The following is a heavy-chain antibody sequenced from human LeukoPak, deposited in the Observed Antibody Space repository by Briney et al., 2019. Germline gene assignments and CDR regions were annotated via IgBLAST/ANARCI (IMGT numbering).Heavy chain of an antibody. D-gene: IGHD3-10*01. CDR3: ARDRIWFGELNWFDP. V-gene: IGHV4-34*01. Sequence: SETLSLTCAVYGGSFSGYYWSWIRQPPGKGLEWIGEINHSGSTNYNPSLKSRVTISVDTSENQFSLKLSSVTAADTAVYYCARDRIWFGELNWFDPWGQGTLVTVSS. J-gene: IGHJ5*02. CDR2: INHSGST. CDR1: GGSFSGYY.